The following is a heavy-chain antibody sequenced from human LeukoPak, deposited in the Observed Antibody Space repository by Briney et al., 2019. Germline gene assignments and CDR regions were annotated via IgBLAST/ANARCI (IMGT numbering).Heavy chain of an antibody. CDR2: IYPDDSDT. CDR1: GYIFTNYW. V-gene: IGHV5-51*01. Sequence: GESLKISCKGSGYIFTNYWIAWVRQLPGKGLEWMGIIYPDDSDTRYSPSFQGQVTISADKSISTAYLQWSSLKASDTAMYYCARRRYYDSGGYYYDFWGQGTLVTVSS. D-gene: IGHD3-22*01. CDR3: ARRRYYDSGGYYYDF. J-gene: IGHJ4*02.